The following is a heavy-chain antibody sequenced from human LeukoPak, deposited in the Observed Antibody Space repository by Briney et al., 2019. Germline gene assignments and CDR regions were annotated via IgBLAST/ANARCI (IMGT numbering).Heavy chain of an antibody. J-gene: IGHJ4*02. CDR3: ARGYVEMATMGQGY. CDR2: INPNSGGT. V-gene: IGHV1-2*06. CDR1: GYTFTGYY. Sequence: ASVKVSCKASGYTFTGYYMHWVRQAPGQGLEWMGRINPNSGGTNYAQKLQGRVTMTRDTSISTAYMELSRLRSDDTAVYYCARGYVEMATMGQGYWGQGTLVTVSS. D-gene: IGHD5-24*01.